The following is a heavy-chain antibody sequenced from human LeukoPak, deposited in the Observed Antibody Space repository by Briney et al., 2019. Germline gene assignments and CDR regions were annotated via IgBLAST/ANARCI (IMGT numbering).Heavy chain of an antibody. CDR2: FSASDGSA. CDR3: AKARIAAAGTGAFDV. D-gene: IGHD6-13*01. V-gene: IGHV3-23*01. J-gene: IGHJ3*01. Sequence: GGSLRLSCAASGFTLSSYGMTWVRQAPGKGLEWVSAFSASDGSAQYAESVRGRFTISRDNSKNTLYLQMDSLRAEDTAVYYCAKARIAAAGTGAFDVWGQGTAVTVSS. CDR1: GFTLSSYG.